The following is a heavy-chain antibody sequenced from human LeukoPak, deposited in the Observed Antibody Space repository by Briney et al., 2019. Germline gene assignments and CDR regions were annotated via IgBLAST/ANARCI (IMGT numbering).Heavy chain of an antibody. J-gene: IGHJ6*03. CDR3: ARVFGNYDFWSGYRYYYYYYMDV. CDR1: GYTFTSYA. V-gene: IGHV1-18*01. D-gene: IGHD3-3*01. Sequence: VASVKVSCKASGYTFTSYAMHWVRQAPGQRLEWMGWISAYNGNTNYAQKLQGRVTMTTDTSTSTAYMELRSLRSDDTAVYYCARVFGNYDFWSGYRYYYYYYMDVWGKGTTVTVSS. CDR2: ISAYNGNT.